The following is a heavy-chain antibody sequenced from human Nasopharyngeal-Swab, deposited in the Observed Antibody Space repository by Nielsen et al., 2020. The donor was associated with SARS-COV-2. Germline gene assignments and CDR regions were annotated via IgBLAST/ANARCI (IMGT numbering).Heavy chain of an antibody. J-gene: IGHJ6*02. CDR1: GFTFDDYA. CDR3: AKDISSSGYYGMDV. CDR2: ISGDGGST. Sequence: GVLKISCAASGFTFDDYAMHWVRQAPGKGLEWVSLISGDGGSTYYTDSVKGRFTISRDNSKNSLYLQMNSLRTEDTALYYCAKDISSSGYYGMDVWGQGTTVTVSS. D-gene: IGHD6-6*01. V-gene: IGHV3-43*02.